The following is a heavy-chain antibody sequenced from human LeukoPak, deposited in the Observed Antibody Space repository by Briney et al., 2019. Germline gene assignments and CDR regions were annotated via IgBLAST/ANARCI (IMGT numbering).Heavy chain of an antibody. D-gene: IGHD6-25*01. Sequence: PGGSLRLSCAASGFTFSSYSMNWVRQAPGKGLEWVSSISSSSSYIYYADSVKGRFTISRDNAKNSLYLQMNSLRAEDTAVYYCATRYAAQYYFDYWGQGTLVTVSS. V-gene: IGHV3-21*01. CDR3: ATRYAAQYYFDY. J-gene: IGHJ4*02. CDR2: ISSSSSYI. CDR1: GFTFSSYS.